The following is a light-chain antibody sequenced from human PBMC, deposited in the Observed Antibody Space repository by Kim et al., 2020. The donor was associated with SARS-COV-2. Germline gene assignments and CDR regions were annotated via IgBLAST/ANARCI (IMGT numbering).Light chain of an antibody. Sequence: QSVLTQAPSVSGAPGQRVTISCTGSNSNIGAGYDVRWYQQLPATAPKLLIYDKDNRPSGVPDRFSGSKSGTSASLAITGLQAEDEADYYCQSYDTSLCAWVFGGGTQLTVL. V-gene: IGLV1-40*01. CDR2: DKD. CDR1: NSNIGAGYD. J-gene: IGLJ3*02. CDR3: QSYDTSLCAWV.